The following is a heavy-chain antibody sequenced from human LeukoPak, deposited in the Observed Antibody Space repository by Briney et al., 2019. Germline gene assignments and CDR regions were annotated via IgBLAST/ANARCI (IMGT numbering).Heavy chain of an antibody. V-gene: IGHV3-48*02. CDR1: GLAFSSYR. D-gene: IGHD3-9*01. J-gene: IGHJ4*02. CDR3: ARGRHYDILTGSPTEFDY. CDR2: ISSSSSII. Sequence: GGSLRLSCAASGLAFSSYRMNWVRQAPGKGLEWVSYISSSSSIIYYADSVKGRFTISRDNAKNSLYLQMNSLRDEDTAVFYCARGRHYDILTGSPTEFDYWGQGTLVTVSS.